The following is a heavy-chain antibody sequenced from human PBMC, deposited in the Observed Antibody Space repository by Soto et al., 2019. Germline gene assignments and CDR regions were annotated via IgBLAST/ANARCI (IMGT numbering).Heavy chain of an antibody. D-gene: IGHD3-16*01. CDR1: GYTFTNYG. CDR2: ISAYNGNT. V-gene: IGHV1-18*01. CDR3: ARDTVGGLKYYYYYYGMDV. J-gene: IGHJ6*02. Sequence: QVQLVQSGAEVKKPGASVKVSFKASGYTFTNYGISWVRQAPGQGLEWMAWISAYNGNTNYAQKLQGRVTMTTDTSTSTAYMELRSLRSDDTAVYYCARDTVGGLKYYYYYYGMDVWGQGTTVTVS.